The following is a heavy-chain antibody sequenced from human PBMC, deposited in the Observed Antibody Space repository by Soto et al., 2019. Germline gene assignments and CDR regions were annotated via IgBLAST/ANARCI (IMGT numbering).Heavy chain of an antibody. CDR2: INDSGGGT. J-gene: IGHJ4*02. D-gene: IGHD1-1*01. CDR3: AKLSGTTPY. Sequence: EVRLLESGGGLVQSGGSLRLSCAASGFTFSSYAMSWVRQAPGKGLEWVSTINDSGGGTYYADSVKGRFTISRDNSNNTLYLQMNNLRGEDTAVYYCAKLSGTTPYWDKGTLVIVAS. V-gene: IGHV3-23*01. CDR1: GFTFSSYA.